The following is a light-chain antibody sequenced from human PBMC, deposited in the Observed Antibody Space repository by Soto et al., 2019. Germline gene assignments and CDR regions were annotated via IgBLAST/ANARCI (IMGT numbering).Light chain of an antibody. Sequence: EIVMTQSRATLSVSPGERATLSCRASQSVSSNLAWYQQKPGQAPRLLIYGASTRATGIPARFSGSGSGTEFTLTISSLQSEDFAVYYCQQYNNWPPPWTFGQGTKVEIK. CDR2: GAS. J-gene: IGKJ1*01. CDR3: QQYNNWPPPWT. CDR1: QSVSSN. V-gene: IGKV3-15*01.